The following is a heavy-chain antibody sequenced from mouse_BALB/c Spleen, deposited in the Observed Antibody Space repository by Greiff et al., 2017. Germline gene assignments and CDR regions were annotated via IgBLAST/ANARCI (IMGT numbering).Heavy chain of an antibody. CDR2: IYPGDGDT. J-gene: IGHJ2*01. Sequence: VQLQQSGAELVRPGSSVKISCKASGYAFSSYWMNWVKQRPGQGLEWIGQIYPGDGDTNYNGKFKGKATLTADKSSSTAYMQLSSLTSEDSAVYFCARRGNYPFDYWGQGTTLTVSS. CDR1: GYAFSSYW. CDR3: ARRGNYPFDY. D-gene: IGHD2-1*01. V-gene: IGHV1-80*01.